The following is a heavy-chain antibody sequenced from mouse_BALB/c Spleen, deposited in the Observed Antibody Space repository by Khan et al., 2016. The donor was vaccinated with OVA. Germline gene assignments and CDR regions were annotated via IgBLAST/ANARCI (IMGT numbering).Heavy chain of an antibody. CDR1: GFSLTNYG. Sequence: QVQLQQSGPGLVQPSQSLSITCTVSGFSLTNYGVHWVRQSPGKGLEWLGVIWSGGSTDYHAAFISRLSISKDNSKSQVFFKMNSLQPNDKAMYYCARNYDYDEGLAYWGQGTLVTVSA. V-gene: IGHV2-2*02. CDR3: ARNYDYDEGLAY. CDR2: IWSGGST. J-gene: IGHJ3*01. D-gene: IGHD2-4*01.